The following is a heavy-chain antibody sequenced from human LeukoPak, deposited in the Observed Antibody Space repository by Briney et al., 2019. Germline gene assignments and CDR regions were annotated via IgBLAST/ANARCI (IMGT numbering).Heavy chain of an antibody. J-gene: IGHJ4*02. CDR3: ATAHGYNRWYFDH. CDR1: GYSFTSYW. CDR2: IYPGDSDT. D-gene: IGHD5-24*01. V-gene: IGHV5-51*01. Sequence: GESLKISCKGSGYSFTSYWIGWGRQMPGKGLEWMGIIYPGDSDTRYSPSFQGQVTISADKSISTAYLQWSSLKASDTAMYYCATAHGYNRWYFDHWGQGTLVTVSS.